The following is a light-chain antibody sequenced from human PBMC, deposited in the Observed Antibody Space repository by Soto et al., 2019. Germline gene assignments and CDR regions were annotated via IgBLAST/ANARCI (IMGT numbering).Light chain of an antibody. Sequence: DIQMTQSPFTLSASVGDRVTITCRASQSISSWLAWYQQKPGKAPKLLIYDASSLESGVPSRFSGSGSGTEFSLTISSLQPDDFATYYCQQLWTFGQGTKVDIK. J-gene: IGKJ1*01. CDR3: QQLWT. CDR2: DAS. V-gene: IGKV1-5*01. CDR1: QSISSW.